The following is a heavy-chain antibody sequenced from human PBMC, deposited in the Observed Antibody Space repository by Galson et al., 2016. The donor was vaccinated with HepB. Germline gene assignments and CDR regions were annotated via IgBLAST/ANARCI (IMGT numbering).Heavy chain of an antibody. J-gene: IGHJ6*01. CDR2: ISGNGGNT. CDR3: TPLQEHL. Sequence: SLRLSCAASGFTFSSYAMHWVRQRQAPGKGLEYVSAISGNGGNTYYADSVKGRFTISRDNSKNTLYLQMSSLHQGPIGLPPGTPLQEHLWG. CDR1: GFTFSSYA. V-gene: IGHV3-64D*06.